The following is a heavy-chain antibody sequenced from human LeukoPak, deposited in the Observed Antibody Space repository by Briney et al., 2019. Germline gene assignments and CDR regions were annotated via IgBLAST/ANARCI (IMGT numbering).Heavy chain of an antibody. J-gene: IGHJ4*02. CDR1: GFTFSSCA. Sequence: GGSLRLSCAASGFTFSSCAMSWVRQAPGKGLEWVSGISGSGTITYYADSVKGRFTISKDNAKNTVYLQMNNLRAEDTAVYYCVSFYEAYWGRGTLVTVSS. V-gene: IGHV3-23*01. CDR2: ISGSGTIT. D-gene: IGHD2/OR15-2a*01. CDR3: VSFYEAY.